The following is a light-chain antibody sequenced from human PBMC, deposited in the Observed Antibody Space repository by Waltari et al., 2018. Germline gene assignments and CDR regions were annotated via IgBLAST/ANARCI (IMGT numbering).Light chain of an antibody. J-gene: IGLJ2*01. CDR3: QVWDRFVV. V-gene: IGLV3-21*04. CDR1: NIGGKS. CDR2: DDV. Sequence: SYVLTQPPSVSVAPGKTARISCGGNNIGGKSVHWYQQKPGQAPVLVMYDDVGRPSGIPERFSGSNSGDTATLTIARVVAGDEADYYCQVWDRFVVFGGGTKLTVL.